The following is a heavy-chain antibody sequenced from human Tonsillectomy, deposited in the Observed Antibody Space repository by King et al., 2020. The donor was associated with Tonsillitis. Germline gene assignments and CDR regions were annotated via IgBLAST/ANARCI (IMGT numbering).Heavy chain of an antibody. Sequence: VQLVESGGGVVQPGRSLRLSCAASGFKFGDYVMYWVRQAPGKGLEWVAVIAYDGGNKFYADSVKGRFAISRDNSKNTLYLQMNSLRTEDTAVYYCAREVYYYGSGGYSLDNWGQGALVTVSS. V-gene: IGHV3-30*09. CDR1: GFKFGDYV. J-gene: IGHJ4*02. D-gene: IGHD3-10*01. CDR2: IAYDGGNK. CDR3: AREVYYYGSGGYSLDN.